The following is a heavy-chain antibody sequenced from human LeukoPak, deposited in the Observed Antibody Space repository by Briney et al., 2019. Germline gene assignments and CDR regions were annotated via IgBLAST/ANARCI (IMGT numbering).Heavy chain of an antibody. V-gene: IGHV3-23*01. D-gene: IGHD5-18*01. CDR1: GFTVSSNY. J-gene: IGHJ4*02. Sequence: GGSLRLSCAASGFTVSSNYMSWVRQAPGKGLEWVSAISGSGGSTYYADSVKGRFTISRDNSKNTLYLQMNSLRAEDTAVYYCAKFLHSYNPGTFDYWGQGTLVTVSS. CDR2: ISGSGGST. CDR3: AKFLHSYNPGTFDY.